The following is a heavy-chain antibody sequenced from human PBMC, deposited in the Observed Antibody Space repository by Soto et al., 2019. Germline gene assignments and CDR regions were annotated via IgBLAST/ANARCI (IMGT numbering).Heavy chain of an antibody. D-gene: IGHD5-18*01. Sequence: TGGSLRLSCAASGFTFSSYAMSWVRQAPGKGLEWVSAISGSGGSTYYADAVKGRFTISRDNSKTTLYLQINSLRAEDTAVYYCAKGGYSYGYLSDYYYSGMDVWGQGTTVTVSS. CDR1: GFTFSSYA. CDR3: AKGGYSYGYLSDYYYSGMDV. J-gene: IGHJ6*02. V-gene: IGHV3-23*01. CDR2: ISGSGGST.